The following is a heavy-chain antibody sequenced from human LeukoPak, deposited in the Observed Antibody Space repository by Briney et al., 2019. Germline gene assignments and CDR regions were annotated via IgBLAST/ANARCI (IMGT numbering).Heavy chain of an antibody. D-gene: IGHD2-2*01. J-gene: IGHJ6*04. CDR1: GFTFSSYW. CDR3: ARDNIVVVPATMTMGYYYYGMDV. CDR2: IKQDGSEK. Sequence: GGFLRLSCAASGFTFSSYWMSWVRQAPGKGLEWVANIKQDGSEKYYVDSVKGRFTISRDDAKNSLYLQMNSLRAEDTAVYYCARDNIVVVPATMTMGYYYYGMDVWGKGTTVTVSS. V-gene: IGHV3-7*03.